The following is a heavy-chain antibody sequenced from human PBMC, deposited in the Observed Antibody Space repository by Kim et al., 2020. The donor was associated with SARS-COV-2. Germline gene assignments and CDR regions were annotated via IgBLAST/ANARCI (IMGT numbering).Heavy chain of an antibody. CDR1: GGSISSGDYY. CDR3: AGEWXXDYYHRXXXY. V-gene: IGHV4-30-4*01. D-gene: IGHD1-26*01. J-gene: IGHJ4*02. Sequence: SETLSLTCTVSGGSISSGDYYWSWIRQPPGKGLEWIGYIYYSGSTYYNPSLKSRVTISVDTSKNQFSLKLSSVTAADTAVYYCAGEWXXDYYHRXXXYWGQGTLVTVSS. CDR2: IYYSGST.